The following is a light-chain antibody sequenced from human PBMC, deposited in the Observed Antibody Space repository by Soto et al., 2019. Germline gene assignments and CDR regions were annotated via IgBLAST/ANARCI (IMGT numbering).Light chain of an antibody. CDR2: EVS. J-gene: IGLJ3*02. Sequence: QSALTQPASVSGSPGQSIAISCTGTSSDVGGYNYVSWYQLHPGKAPKLMIYEVSNRPSGVSSRFSGSKSGNTASLTISGLQAEDEADYYCSSYTTSNSWVFGGGTKLTVL. V-gene: IGLV2-14*01. CDR3: SSYTTSNSWV. CDR1: SSDVGGYNY.